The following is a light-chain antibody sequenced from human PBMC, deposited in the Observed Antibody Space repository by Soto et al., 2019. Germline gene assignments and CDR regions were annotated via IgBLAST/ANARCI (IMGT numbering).Light chain of an antibody. V-gene: IGKV3-11*01. CDR1: QSVSSY. Sequence: EIVLTQPPATLSLSPGERVTLSCRASQSVSSYLAWYQQKPGQAPRLLIYDASNRATGIPARFSGSGSGTDFTLTISSLEPEDFAVYYCQQRSNWPWTFGQGTKVEIK. J-gene: IGKJ1*01. CDR3: QQRSNWPWT. CDR2: DAS.